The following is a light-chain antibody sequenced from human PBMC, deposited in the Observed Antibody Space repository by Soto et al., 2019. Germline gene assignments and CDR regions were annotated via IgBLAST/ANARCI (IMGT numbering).Light chain of an antibody. Sequence: DIQMTQYPSSLSASVGDRVTITCRASQSISSYLNWYQQKPGKAPKLLIYAASSLQSGVPSRFGGSGSGTDFTLTISSLQPEDFATYYCQQNYSPPPITFGQGTRLEIK. J-gene: IGKJ5*01. CDR3: QQNYSPPPIT. CDR2: AAS. CDR1: QSISSY. V-gene: IGKV1-39*01.